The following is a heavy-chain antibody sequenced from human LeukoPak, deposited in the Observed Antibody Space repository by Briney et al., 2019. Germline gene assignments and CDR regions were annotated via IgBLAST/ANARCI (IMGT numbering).Heavy chain of an antibody. CDR3: AKGHSSTWSIVGRY. J-gene: IGHJ4*02. CDR2: IRSKANSYAT. Sequence: GGSLRLSCAASGFTFSGSAMHWVRQASGKGLEWVGRIRSKANSYATAYAASVKGRFTISRDDSKNTAYLQMNSLRAEDTAVYYCAKGHSSTWSIVGRYWGQGTLVTVSS. V-gene: IGHV3-73*01. CDR1: GFTFSGSA. D-gene: IGHD6-13*01.